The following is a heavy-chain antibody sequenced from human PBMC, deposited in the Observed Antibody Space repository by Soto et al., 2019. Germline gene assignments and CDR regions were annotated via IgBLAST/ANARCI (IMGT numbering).Heavy chain of an antibody. CDR3: AKDRPINYYYYYGMDV. CDR1: GVTFSSYA. V-gene: IGHV3-23*01. CDR2: ISGSGGST. Sequence: GGSLRLSCAASGVTFSSYAMSWVRQAPGKGLEWVSAISGSGGSTYYADSVKGRFTISRDNSKNTLYLQMNSLRAEDTAVYYCAKDRPINYYYYYGMDVWGQGTTVTVSS. J-gene: IGHJ6*02.